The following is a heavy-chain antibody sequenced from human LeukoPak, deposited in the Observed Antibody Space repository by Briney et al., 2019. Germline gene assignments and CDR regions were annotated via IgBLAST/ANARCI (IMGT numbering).Heavy chain of an antibody. CDR3: ASPKTYGSGAAFDY. D-gene: IGHD3-10*01. V-gene: IGHV4-39*01. CDR1: GGSISSSSYY. CDR2: IYYSGRT. Sequence: SETLSLTCTVSGGSISSSSYYWGWIRQPPGKGLEWIGSIYYSGRTYYNPSLKSRVTISVDTSKNQFSLKLSSVTAADTAVYYCASPKTYGSGAAFDYWGQGTLVTVSS. J-gene: IGHJ4*02.